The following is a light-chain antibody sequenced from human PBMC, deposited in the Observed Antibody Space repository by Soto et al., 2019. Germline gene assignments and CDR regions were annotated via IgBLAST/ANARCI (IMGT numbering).Light chain of an antibody. CDR3: QSRDSSLSSSWA. J-gene: IGLJ3*02. CDR1: SSNIGADFD. Sequence: QSVLTQPPSVSGAPGQRVTISCTGSSSNIGADFDVHWYQHLPGTAPKLLISHNNNRPSGVPDRFSGSKSGTSASLAITGLQADDEAVYYCQSRDSSLSSSWAFGRGTKLTVL. V-gene: IGLV1-40*01. CDR2: HNN.